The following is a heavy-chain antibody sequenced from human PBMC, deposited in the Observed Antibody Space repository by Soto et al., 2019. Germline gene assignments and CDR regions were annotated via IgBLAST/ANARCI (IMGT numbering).Heavy chain of an antibody. V-gene: IGHV3-48*01. CDR3: AKPDYDFWPDAFDI. D-gene: IGHD3-3*01. Sequence: PGGSLRLSCAASGFTFSSYSMNWFRQAPGKGLEWVSYISSSSSTIYYADSVKGRFTISRDNAKNSLYLQMNSLRAEDTAVYYCAKPDYDFWPDAFDIWGQRTMVTVSS. CDR1: GFTFSSYS. J-gene: IGHJ3*02. CDR2: ISSSSSTI.